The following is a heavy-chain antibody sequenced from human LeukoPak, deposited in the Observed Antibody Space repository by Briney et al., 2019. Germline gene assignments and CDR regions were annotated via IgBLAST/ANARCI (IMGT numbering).Heavy chain of an antibody. CDR3: ARNVYCYDSSGYFPTPQNFDY. V-gene: IGHV3-21*01. CDR2: ISSSSSYI. J-gene: IGHJ4*02. Sequence: GGSLRLSCAASGFTFSSYSMNWVRQAPGKGLEWVSSISSSSSYIYYADSVKGRFTISRDNAKNSLHLQMNSLRAEDTAVYYCARNVYCYDSSGYFPTPQNFDYWGQGTLVTVSS. D-gene: IGHD3-22*01. CDR1: GFTFSSYS.